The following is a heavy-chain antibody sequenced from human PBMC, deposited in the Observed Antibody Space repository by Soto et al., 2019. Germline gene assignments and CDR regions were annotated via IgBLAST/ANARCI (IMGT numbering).Heavy chain of an antibody. D-gene: IGHD1-26*01. J-gene: IGHJ4*02. CDR3: ARDSLPEGGAAFDY. CDR1: GGSISSYY. Sequence: SETLSLTCTVSGGSISSYYWSWIRQPAGKGLEWIGRIYTSGSTNYNPSLKSRVAMSVDTSKNQFSLKLSSVTAADTAVYYCARDSLPEGGAAFDYWGQGTLVTSPQ. V-gene: IGHV4-4*07. CDR2: IYTSGST.